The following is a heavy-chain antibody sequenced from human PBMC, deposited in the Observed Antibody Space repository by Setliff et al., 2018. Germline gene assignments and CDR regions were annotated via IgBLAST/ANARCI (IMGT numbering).Heavy chain of an antibody. D-gene: IGHD3-16*01. V-gene: IGHV3-23*01. CDR3: ARDVVRTFPA. Sequence: GGSLRLSCAASGVTFGSYAMTWVRQAPGKGLEWVSTVTGGGDSTFYADSVKGRFTVSSDNSKNTLYLQMSSLTAEDTAVYYCARDVVRTFPAWGQGTLVTVSS. CDR2: VTGGGDST. CDR1: GVTFGSYA. J-gene: IGHJ5*02.